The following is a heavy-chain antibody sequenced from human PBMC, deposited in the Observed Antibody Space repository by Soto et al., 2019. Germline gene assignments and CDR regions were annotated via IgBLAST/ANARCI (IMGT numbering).Heavy chain of an antibody. D-gene: IGHD6-13*01. CDR3: AKVRIAPAKPFYFDS. CDR1: GFTFNNYA. V-gene: IGHV3-30*18. Sequence: QVQLVESGGGVVQPGRSLRLSCVAYGFTFNNYAFHWIRQAPGTGLEWVAVISNDGSDKYYADSVKGRFTISRDSSKNTLHLQMDSLRAEDTAVYYCAKVRIAPAKPFYFDSWGQGTLVTVSS. CDR2: ISNDGSDK. J-gene: IGHJ4*02.